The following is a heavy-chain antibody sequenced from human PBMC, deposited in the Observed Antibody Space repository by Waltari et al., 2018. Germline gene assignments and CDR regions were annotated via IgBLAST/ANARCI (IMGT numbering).Heavy chain of an antibody. D-gene: IGHD3-22*01. CDR1: GFKFDDYG. J-gene: IGHJ4*02. CDR3: AKGDRSGYTELND. V-gene: IGHV3-9*01. CDR2: ISWNSATI. Sequence: EVRLVESGGGLVQPGRSLRLSCVTSGFKFDDYGMHWVRQAPGKGLELISGISWNSATIGYADSVKGRFTISRDNGKKSLYLQMNSLRVEDTAVYFCAKGDRSGYTELNDWGQGTLVTVSS.